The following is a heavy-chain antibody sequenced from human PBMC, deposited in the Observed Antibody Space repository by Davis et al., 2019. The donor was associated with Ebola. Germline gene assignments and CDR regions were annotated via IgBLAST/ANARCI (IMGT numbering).Heavy chain of an antibody. CDR2: IGASGTST. D-gene: IGHD6-19*01. CDR3: ARGSGHSGWVYNY. J-gene: IGHJ4*02. CDR1: GLTFNNAW. V-gene: IGHV3-21*01. Sequence: GESLKISCAASGLTFNNAWMTWVRQAPGKGLEWVSGIGASGTSTSYADSVKGRFAISRDNAKNSLYLQMNSLSAEDTAVYYCARGSGHSGWVYNYWGQGTLVTVSS.